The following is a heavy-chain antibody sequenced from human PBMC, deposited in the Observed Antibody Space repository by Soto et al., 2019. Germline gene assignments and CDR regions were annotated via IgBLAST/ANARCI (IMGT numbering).Heavy chain of an antibody. CDR2: INSDGTSP. Sequence: EVTLVESGGGLVQPGGSLSLSCAASGLAFSNSCLHWVRQAPGKGLLWLSGINSDGTSPTYADSVKGRFTISRDNAKNTVFLELNCVRAESPAVYYCTRDYGADYPFDYWGQGTLVTVSS. J-gene: IGHJ4*02. D-gene: IGHD4-17*01. CDR1: GLAFSNSC. CDR3: TRDYGADYPFDY. V-gene: IGHV3-74*03.